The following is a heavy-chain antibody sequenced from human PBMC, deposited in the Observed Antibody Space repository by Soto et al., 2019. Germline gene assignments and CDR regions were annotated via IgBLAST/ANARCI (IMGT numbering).Heavy chain of an antibody. CDR3: ARLAENIVVVPAAIPYYGMDV. V-gene: IGHV5-51*01. CDR1: GYSFTSYW. Sequence: PGESLKISCKGSGYSFTSYWIGWVRQMPGKGLEWMGIIYPGDSDTRYSPSFQGQVTISADKSISTAYLQWSSLKASDTAMYYCARLAENIVVVPAAIPYYGMDVWGQGTTVTVSS. D-gene: IGHD2-2*02. J-gene: IGHJ6*02. CDR2: IYPGDSDT.